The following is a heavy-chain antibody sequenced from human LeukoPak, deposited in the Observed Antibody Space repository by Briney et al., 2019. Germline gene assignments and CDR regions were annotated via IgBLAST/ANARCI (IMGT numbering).Heavy chain of an antibody. CDR1: GGTFSSHA. V-gene: IGHV1-69*13. Sequence: ASVKVSCKASGGTFSSHAISWVRQAPGQGLEWMGGIIPIFGTANYAQKFQGRVTITADESTSTAYMELSSLRSEDTAVYYCASSHTYDILTEYYFDYWGQGTLVTVSS. J-gene: IGHJ4*02. D-gene: IGHD3-9*01. CDR3: ASSHTYDILTEYYFDY. CDR2: IIPIFGTA.